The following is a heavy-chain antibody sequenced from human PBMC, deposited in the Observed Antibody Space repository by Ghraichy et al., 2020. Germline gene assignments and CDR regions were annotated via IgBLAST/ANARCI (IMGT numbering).Heavy chain of an antibody. CDR3: AKSWAPTIFGVLDY. D-gene: IGHD3-3*01. V-gene: IGHV3-23*01. Sequence: GGSRRLSCAASGFTFSSYAMSWVRQAPGKGLEWVSAISGSGGSTYYADSVKGRFTISRDNSKNTLYLQMNSLRAEDTAVYYCAKSWAPTIFGVLDYWGQGTLVTVSS. CDR2: ISGSGGST. CDR1: GFTFSSYA. J-gene: IGHJ4*02.